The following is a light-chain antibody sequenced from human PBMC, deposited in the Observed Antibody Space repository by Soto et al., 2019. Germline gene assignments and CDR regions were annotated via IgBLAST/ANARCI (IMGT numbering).Light chain of an antibody. CDR1: QSISNW. V-gene: IGKV1-5*03. Sequence: DIQMTQSPSALPASVGDRVTITCRASQSISNWLAWYQQKPGKAPNLLIYKASSLESGVPSRFSGSGSGTEFTLTISSLQPDDFATYYCQQYNSYPRTFGQGTKVEIK. J-gene: IGKJ1*01. CDR3: QQYNSYPRT. CDR2: KAS.